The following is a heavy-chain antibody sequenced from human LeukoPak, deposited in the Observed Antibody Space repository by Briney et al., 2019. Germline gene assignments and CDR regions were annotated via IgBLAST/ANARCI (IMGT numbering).Heavy chain of an antibody. CDR3: ATVSYYDSSGLKGWYFDY. CDR1: GGTFSSYA. J-gene: IGHJ4*02. Sequence: SVKVSCKASGGTFSSYAISWVRQAPGQGLEWMGGIIPIFGTANYAQKFQGRVTMTEDTSTDTAYMELSSLRSEDTAVYYCATVSYYDSSGLKGWYFDYWGQGTLVTVSS. V-gene: IGHV1-69*06. CDR2: IIPIFGTA. D-gene: IGHD3-22*01.